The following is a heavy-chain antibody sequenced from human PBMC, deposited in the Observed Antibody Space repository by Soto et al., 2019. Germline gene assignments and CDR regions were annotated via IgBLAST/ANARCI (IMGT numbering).Heavy chain of an antibody. V-gene: IGHV3-30*18. Sequence: QVQLVESGGGVVQPGRSLRLSCAASGFTFSSYGMHWVRQAPGKGLEWVAVISYDGSNKYYADSVKGRFTISRDNSKNTLYLQMNSLRAEDTAVYYCAKDTWREQGDAFDIWGQGTMVTVSS. CDR1: GFTFSSYG. D-gene: IGHD1-1*01. CDR2: ISYDGSNK. J-gene: IGHJ3*02. CDR3: AKDTWREQGDAFDI.